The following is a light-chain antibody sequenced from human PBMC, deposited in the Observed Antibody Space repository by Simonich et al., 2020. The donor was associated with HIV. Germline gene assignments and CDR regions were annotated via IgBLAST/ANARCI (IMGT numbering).Light chain of an antibody. CDR2: GAS. V-gene: IGKV3-15*01. CDR1: QSISSN. Sequence: EIVITQSPTTLSVSPGERATLSCRTSQSISSNLAWYQQKPGQAPRLLIYGASTRATGFPARFSGSGSGTEFTLTISSLQSEDFAVYYCQHYNSWPPMCTFGQGTKLEIK. CDR3: QHYNSWPPMCT. J-gene: IGKJ2*02.